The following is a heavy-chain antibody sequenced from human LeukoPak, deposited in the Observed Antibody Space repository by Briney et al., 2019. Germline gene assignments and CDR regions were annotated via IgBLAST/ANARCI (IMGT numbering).Heavy chain of an antibody. Sequence: SETLSLTRTVSGDSISSYYWSWIRQPPGEGLEWIGYIYYSGSTNYNPSLKSRVTISVDTSKNQFSLKLSSVTAADTAVYYCARSISLDWFDPWGQGTLVTVSS. V-gene: IGHV4-59*08. D-gene: IGHD2-21*01. CDR3: ARSISLDWFDP. J-gene: IGHJ5*02. CDR2: IYYSGST. CDR1: GDSISSYY.